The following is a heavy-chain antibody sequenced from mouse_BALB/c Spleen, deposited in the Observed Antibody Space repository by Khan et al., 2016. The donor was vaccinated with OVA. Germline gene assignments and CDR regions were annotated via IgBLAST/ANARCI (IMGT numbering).Heavy chain of an antibody. CDR3: AILSYDGDY. Sequence: QIQLVQSGPELKKPGETVKISCKASGYTFTNYGMNWVKQAPGKGLKWMGWINTNTGEPTYAEEFKGRFAFSLETSASTAYLQINNLKNEDTATYFCAILSYDGDYWGQGTTLTVSS. D-gene: IGHD2-14*01. CDR1: GYTFTNYG. J-gene: IGHJ2*01. V-gene: IGHV9-3*02. CDR2: INTNTGEP.